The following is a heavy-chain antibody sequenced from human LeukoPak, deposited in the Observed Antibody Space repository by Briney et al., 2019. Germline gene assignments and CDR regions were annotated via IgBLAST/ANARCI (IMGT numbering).Heavy chain of an antibody. CDR2: FDPEDGET. D-gene: IGHD1-26*01. CDR3: ATSQYSGSYSFDY. Sequence: ASVKVSCKASGYTFIGYYIHWVRQAPGKGLEWMGGFDPEDGETIYAQKFQGRVTMTEDTSTDTAYMELSSLRSEDTAVYYCATSQYSGSYSFDYWGQGTLVTVSS. J-gene: IGHJ4*02. CDR1: GYTFIGYY. V-gene: IGHV1-24*01.